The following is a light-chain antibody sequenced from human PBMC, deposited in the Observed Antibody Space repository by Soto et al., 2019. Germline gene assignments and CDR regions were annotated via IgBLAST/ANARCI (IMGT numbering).Light chain of an antibody. Sequence: QSVLTQPPSVSGAPGQSVTISCTGSSSNIGAGYDAHWYQQLPGTAPKLLIYGNSHRPSGVPDRFSGSKSGTSASLAITGLQAEDEADYYCQSYDSRLSGYVFGTGTQLTVL. V-gene: IGLV1-40*01. CDR3: QSYDSRLSGYV. J-gene: IGLJ1*01. CDR1: SSNIGAGYD. CDR2: GNS.